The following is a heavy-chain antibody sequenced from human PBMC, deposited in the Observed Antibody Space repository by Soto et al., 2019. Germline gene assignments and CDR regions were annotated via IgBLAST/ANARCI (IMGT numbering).Heavy chain of an antibody. V-gene: IGHV1-8*01. CDR1: GYSFSDYD. D-gene: IGHD1-20*01. Sequence: QVQLVQSGAEVKKPGASVKVSCKASGYSFSDYDINWVRQATGQGPEWMGWMNPNSGNTGYAQKFQGRVTMTRNTSINTAYMELSSLGSEDTAVYYCARDNRYNLDDEGWFDPWGQGTLVTVSS. CDR3: ARDNRYNLDDEGWFDP. CDR2: MNPNSGNT. J-gene: IGHJ5*02.